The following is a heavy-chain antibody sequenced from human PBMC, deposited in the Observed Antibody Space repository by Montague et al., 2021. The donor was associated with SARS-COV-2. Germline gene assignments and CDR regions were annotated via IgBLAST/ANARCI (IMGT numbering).Heavy chain of an antibody. V-gene: IGHV3-30*04. CDR1: GFTFSSYA. D-gene: IGHD1-26*01. J-gene: IGHJ4*02. CDR2: ISYDGSNK. Sequence: SLRLSCAASGFTFSSYAMHWVRQAPGKGLEWVAVISYDGSNKYYADSVKGRFTISRDNSKNTLYLQMNSLRAEDTAVYYCARVGNGSYYGYFDYWGQGTLVTVSS. CDR3: ARVGNGSYYGYFDY.